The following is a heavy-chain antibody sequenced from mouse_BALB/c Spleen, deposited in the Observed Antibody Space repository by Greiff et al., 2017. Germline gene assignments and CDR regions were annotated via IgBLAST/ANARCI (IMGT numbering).Heavy chain of an antibody. J-gene: IGHJ2*01. Sequence: VQLQQSGAELAKPGASVKMSCKASGYTFTSYWMHWVKQRPGQGLEWIGYINPSTGYTEYNQKFKDKATLTADKSSSTAYRQRSSLTSEDSAVYYCASSTATDYWGQGTTLTVSS. V-gene: IGHV1-7*01. CDR1: GYTFTSYW. CDR2: INPSTGYT. D-gene: IGHD1-2*01. CDR3: ASSTATDY.